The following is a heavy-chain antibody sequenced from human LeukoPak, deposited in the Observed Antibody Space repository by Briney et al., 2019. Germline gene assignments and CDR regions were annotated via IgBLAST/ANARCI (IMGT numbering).Heavy chain of an antibody. V-gene: IGHV3-48*04. CDR1: GFTFSTYS. Sequence: GGSLRLSCAASGFTFSTYSMNWVRQAPGKGLEWVSYISSSDSSIYYADSAKGRFTISRDNAKNSLYLQMNGLRAEDTAVYYCARAPGYCSGGSCFHMDVWGKGTTVTVSS. CDR3: ARAPGYCSGGSCFHMDV. J-gene: IGHJ6*03. D-gene: IGHD2-15*01. CDR2: ISSSDSSI.